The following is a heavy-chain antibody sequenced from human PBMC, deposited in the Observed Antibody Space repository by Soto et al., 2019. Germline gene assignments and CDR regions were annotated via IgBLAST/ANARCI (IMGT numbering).Heavy chain of an antibody. Sequence: GGSLRLSCAAPGFTFSDYYMSWIRQAPGKGLEWLSYSSDSGTFTRYADSVKGRFSISRDNAKNSLYLQINSLRGEDTAIYYCARSGDNYNLLDYWGQGTPVTVSS. CDR3: ARSGDNYNLLDY. D-gene: IGHD1-1*01. CDR1: GFTFSDYY. J-gene: IGHJ4*02. V-gene: IGHV3-11*06. CDR2: SSDSGTFT.